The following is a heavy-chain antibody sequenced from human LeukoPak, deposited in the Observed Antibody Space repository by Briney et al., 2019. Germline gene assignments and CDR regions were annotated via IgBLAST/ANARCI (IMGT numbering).Heavy chain of an antibody. V-gene: IGHV3-7*05. Sequence: GGSLRLSCAASAFTFRTYYMSWVRQAPGKGLEWVANINQDGSQKYFVDSVKGRFTISRDNAKNSLYLQMNSLRAEDTAVYYCVKGSSGIAVRGAAWAWFDPWGQGTLITVSS. D-gene: IGHD3-10*01. CDR1: AFTFRTYY. J-gene: IGHJ5*02. CDR2: INQDGSQK. CDR3: VKGSSGIAVRGAAWAWFDP.